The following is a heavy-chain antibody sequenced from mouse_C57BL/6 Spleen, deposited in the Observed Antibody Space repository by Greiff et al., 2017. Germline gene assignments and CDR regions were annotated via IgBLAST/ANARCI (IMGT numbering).Heavy chain of an antibody. CDR1: GYTFTSYW. CDR2: IDPSDSYT. J-gene: IGHJ1*03. D-gene: IGHD1-1*01. V-gene: IGHV1-69*01. Sequence: QVQLQQPGPELVMPGASVKLSCKASGYTFTSYWMHWVKQRPGQGLEWIGEIDPSDSYTNYNQKFKGKSTLTVDKSSSTAYMQRSSLTSEDSAVYDCARITTVVARYFDVWGTGTTVTVSS. CDR3: ARITTVVARYFDV.